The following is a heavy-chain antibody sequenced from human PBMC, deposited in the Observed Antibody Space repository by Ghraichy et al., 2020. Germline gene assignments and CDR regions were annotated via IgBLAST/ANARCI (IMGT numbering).Heavy chain of an antibody. J-gene: IGHJ4*01. Sequence: GESLNISCAASGFTFSDHYMDWVRQAPGKGLEWVGRIRNKANGYTTEYAASVKGRFSVSRDDSENSVYLQMNSLKTEDTALYYCTRGEVGRTVCLVKDYSG. CDR3: TRGEVGRTVCLVKDY. CDR1: GFTFSDHY. D-gene: IGHD1-26*01. V-gene: IGHV3-72*01. CDR2: IRNKANGYTT.